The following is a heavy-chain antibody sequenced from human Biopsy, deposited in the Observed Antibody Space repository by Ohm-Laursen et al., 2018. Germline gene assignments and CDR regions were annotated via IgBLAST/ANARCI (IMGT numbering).Heavy chain of an antibody. V-gene: IGHV1-69*06. J-gene: IGHJ5*02. CDR1: GYTFTSYD. CDR3: ARSFGVVINFEHNWFDP. D-gene: IGHD3-3*01. Sequence: GASVKVSCNASGYTFTSYDINWLRQAPGQGLEWMGGINPMFGTAKYAQRFQGRVTITADKSTSTADMELSSLRSDDTAVYYCARSFGVVINFEHNWFDPWGQGTLVTVSS. CDR2: INPMFGTA.